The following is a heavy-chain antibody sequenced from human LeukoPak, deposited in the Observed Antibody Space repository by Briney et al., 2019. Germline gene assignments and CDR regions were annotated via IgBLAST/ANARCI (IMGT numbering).Heavy chain of an antibody. CDR3: ARDLCSGTSCKYYYYYYMDV. D-gene: IGHD2-2*01. J-gene: IGHJ6*03. V-gene: IGHV4-39*02. Sequence: SETLSLTCTVSGGSISSSSYYWGWIRQPPGKGLEWIGSIYYSGSTYYNPSLKSRVTISVDTSKNHFSLKLSSVTAADTAVYYCARDLCSGTSCKYYYYYYMDVWGKGTTVTVSS. CDR2: IYYSGST. CDR1: GGSISSSSYY.